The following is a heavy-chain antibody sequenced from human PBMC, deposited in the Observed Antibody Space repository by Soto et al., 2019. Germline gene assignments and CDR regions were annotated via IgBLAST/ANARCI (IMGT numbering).Heavy chain of an antibody. CDR1: GFTFSNAW. CDR3: AKAPHSSSGYFDY. CDR2: ISGSGGST. J-gene: IGHJ4*02. V-gene: IGHV3-23*01. D-gene: IGHD6-13*01. Sequence: QLGGSLRLSCAASGFTFSNAWMSWVRQAPGKGLEWVSAISGSGGSTYYADSVKGRFTISRDNSKNTLYLQMNSLRAEDTAVYYCAKAPHSSSGYFDYWGQGTLVTVSS.